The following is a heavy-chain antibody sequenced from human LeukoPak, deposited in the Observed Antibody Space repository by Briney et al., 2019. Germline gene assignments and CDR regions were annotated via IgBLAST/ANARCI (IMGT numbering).Heavy chain of an antibody. J-gene: IGHJ4*02. V-gene: IGHV3-23*01. CDR2: FSGSGGST. D-gene: IGHD3-22*01. Sequence: GGSLRLSCAASGFTFYSYAMNWVRQTPGKGLEWVSTFSGSGGSTYYADSVKGRFTISRDNAKNSLYLQMNSLRAEDTAVYYCARERRLLRYFDYWGQGTLVTVSS. CDR3: ARERRLLRYFDY. CDR1: GFTFYSYA.